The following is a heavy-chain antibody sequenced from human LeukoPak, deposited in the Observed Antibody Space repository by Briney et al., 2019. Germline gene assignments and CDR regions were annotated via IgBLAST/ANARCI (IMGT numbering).Heavy chain of an antibody. V-gene: IGHV3-48*03. CDR1: GFTFSSYE. CDR2: ISSSGSTI. D-gene: IGHD3-22*01. Sequence: GGSLRLSCAASGFTFSSYEMNWVRQAPGKGLEWVSYISSSGSTIYYADSVKGRFTISRDNAKNSLYLQMNSLRAEDTAVYYCASKLSSSGYYYGRFDYWGQGTLVTVSS. J-gene: IGHJ4*02. CDR3: ASKLSSSGYYYGRFDY.